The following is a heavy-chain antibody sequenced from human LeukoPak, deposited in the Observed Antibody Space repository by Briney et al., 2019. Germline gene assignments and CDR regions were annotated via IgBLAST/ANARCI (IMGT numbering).Heavy chain of an antibody. Sequence: GGSLRLSCAASGLTVSSNYMSWVRQAPGKGLEWVSVIYSGASTYYADSVKGRFTISSHNSKNTLYLQMNSLRAEDTAVYYCARRPESARIAVAGYYLDYWGQGNLVTVSS. J-gene: IGHJ4*02. CDR2: IYSGAST. CDR1: GLTVSSNY. CDR3: ARRPESARIAVAGYYLDY. V-gene: IGHV3-53*04. D-gene: IGHD6-19*01.